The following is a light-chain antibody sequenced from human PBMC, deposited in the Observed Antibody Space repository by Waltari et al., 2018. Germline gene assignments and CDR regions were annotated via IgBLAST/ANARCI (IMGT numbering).Light chain of an antibody. CDR1: QSISTS. V-gene: IGKV1-5*03. CDR2: KAS. CDR3: QQFDSYPVT. J-gene: IGKJ2*01. Sequence: DIQMTQSPSTLSASVGDRVTITCRASQSISTSLAWYQQRPGKAPKLLIYKASTLENEVPSIFSGSGSGTEFTLTISSLQPDDFATYYCQQFDSYPVTFGQGTKVEIK.